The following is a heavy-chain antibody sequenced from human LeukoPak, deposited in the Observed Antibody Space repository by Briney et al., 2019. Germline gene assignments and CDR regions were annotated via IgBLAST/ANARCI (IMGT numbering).Heavy chain of an antibody. Sequence: PSETLSLTCTVSGGCISSGDYYWSWIRQPPGKGLEWIGYIYYSGSTYYNPSLKSRVTISVDTSKNQFSLKLSSVTAADTAVYYCARDGHTDAFDIWGQGTMVTVSS. V-gene: IGHV4-30-4*08. J-gene: IGHJ3*02. CDR3: ARDGHTDAFDI. CDR2: IYYSGST. CDR1: GGCISSGDYY.